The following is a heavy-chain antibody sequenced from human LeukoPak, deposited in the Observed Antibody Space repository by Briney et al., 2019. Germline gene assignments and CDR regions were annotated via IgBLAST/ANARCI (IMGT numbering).Heavy chain of an antibody. CDR2: ISIKGDKT. D-gene: IGHD7-27*01. J-gene: IGHJ1*01. V-gene: IGHV3-64D*06. CDR3: IRDRMGTGSCDH. CDR1: GFTFYGHF. Sequence: PGGSLRLSCSASGFTFYGHFMHWLRQAPGKGREYGSSISIKGDKTYYAESVKGRLTISRENSKNTLYLQLRSLRVEERAVYYCIRDRMGTGSCDHWGESTLLTVSS.